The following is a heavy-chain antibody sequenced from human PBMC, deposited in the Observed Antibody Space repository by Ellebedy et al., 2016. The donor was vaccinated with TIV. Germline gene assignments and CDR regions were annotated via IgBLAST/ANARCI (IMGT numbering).Heavy chain of an antibody. J-gene: IGHJ4*02. Sequence: AASVKVSCKASGYTFTSYYMHWVRQAPGQGLEWMGIINPSGGSTSYAQKFQGRVTITADESTSTAYMELRSLRSDDTAVYYCARDNGFDYWGQGTLVTVSS. CDR1: GYTFTSYY. CDR2: INPSGGST. V-gene: IGHV1-46*01. CDR3: ARDNGFDY.